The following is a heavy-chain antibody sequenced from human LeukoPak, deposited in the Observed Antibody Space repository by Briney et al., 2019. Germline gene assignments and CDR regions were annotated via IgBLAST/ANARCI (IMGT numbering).Heavy chain of an antibody. Sequence: ASVKVSCKVSGYTLTELSMHWVRQAPGKGLEWMGGFDPEDGETIYAQKIQGRVTMTEDTSTDTAYMELSSLRSDDTAVYYCARQQLEWATLRNVGYYYHYYMDVWGKGTTVTVSS. CDR2: FDPEDGET. J-gene: IGHJ6*03. CDR3: ARQQLEWATLRNVGYYYHYYMDV. V-gene: IGHV1-24*01. CDR1: GYTLTELS. D-gene: IGHD1-1*01.